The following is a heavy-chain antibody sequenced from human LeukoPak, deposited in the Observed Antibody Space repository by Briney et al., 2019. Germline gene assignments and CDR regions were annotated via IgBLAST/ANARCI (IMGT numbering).Heavy chain of an antibody. Sequence: GGSLRLSCAASGFTFDDYAMHWVRQAPGKGLEWVSGISWNSGSIGYADSVKGRFTISRDNAKNSLYLQMNSLRAEDTALYCCAKAPYSNNYFDYWGQGTLVTVSS. J-gene: IGHJ4*02. CDR1: GFTFDDYA. CDR2: ISWNSGSI. V-gene: IGHV3-9*01. D-gene: IGHD4-4*01. CDR3: AKAPYSNNYFDY.